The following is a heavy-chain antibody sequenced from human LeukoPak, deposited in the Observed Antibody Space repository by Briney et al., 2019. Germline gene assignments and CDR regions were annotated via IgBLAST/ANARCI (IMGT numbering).Heavy chain of an antibody. V-gene: IGHV4-30-4*02. CDR1: SGSISSIHYY. J-gene: IGHJ5*02. CDR2: IYYSGST. CDR3: ATTINYYDSSGHYYNWFDP. D-gene: IGHD3-22*01. Sequence: SETLSLTCTVSSGSISSIHYYWSWIRQPPGKGLEWIGYIYYSGSTYYNPSLQSRVAISVDTSKNQFSLRLTSVTAADTAVYYCATTINYYDSSGHYYNWFDPWGQGTLVTVSS.